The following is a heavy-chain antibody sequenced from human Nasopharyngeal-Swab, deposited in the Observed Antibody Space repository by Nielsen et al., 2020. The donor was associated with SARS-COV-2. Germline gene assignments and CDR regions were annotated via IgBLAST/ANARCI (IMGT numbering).Heavy chain of an antibody. CDR1: GFTFSSYS. CDR2: ISSGRTSI. V-gene: IGHV3-21*01. CDR3: ARDSEYSSSQDYDY. J-gene: IGHJ4*02. D-gene: IGHD6-6*01. Sequence: GESLKISCAASGFTFSSYSMNWVRQAPGKGLEWVSCISSGRTSIYYADSVKGRFTISRDNAKNSLYLQMNSLRAEDTAVYYCARDSEYSSSQDYDYWGQGTLVTVSS.